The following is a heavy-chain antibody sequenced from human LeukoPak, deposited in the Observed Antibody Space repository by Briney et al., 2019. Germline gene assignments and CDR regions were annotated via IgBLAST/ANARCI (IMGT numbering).Heavy chain of an antibody. CDR1: GFTFSRYS. CDR3: ARDQGGYNYGRGYFDY. CDR2: ISGSGNTI. V-gene: IGHV3-48*01. D-gene: IGHD5-24*01. J-gene: IGHJ4*02. Sequence: PGGSLRLSCAASGFTFSRYSMNWVRQAPGKGLEWVSYISGSGNTIHYADSVKGRFTISRDNAKNSLFLQMNSQRVEDTSVFYCARDQGGYNYGRGYFDYWGRGTLVTVSS.